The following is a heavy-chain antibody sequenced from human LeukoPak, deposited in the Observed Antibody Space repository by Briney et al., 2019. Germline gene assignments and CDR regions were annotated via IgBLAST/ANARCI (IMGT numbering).Heavy chain of an antibody. CDR3: ARDLDYFDY. D-gene: IGHD3-16*01. Sequence: GESLRLSCAASGFMFSSSWMTWVRQAPGKGLEWVANIKRDGSAKNYVDSVKGRFTISRDNAKNSLYLQMNSLRAEDTAVYFCARDLDYFDYWGQGTLVTVSS. J-gene: IGHJ4*02. CDR1: GFMFSSSW. CDR2: IKRDGSAK. V-gene: IGHV3-7*01.